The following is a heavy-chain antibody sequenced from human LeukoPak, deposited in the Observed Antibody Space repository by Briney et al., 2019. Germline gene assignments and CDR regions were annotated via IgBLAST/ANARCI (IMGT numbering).Heavy chain of an antibody. D-gene: IGHD2-15*01. CDR3: ARGSVVAANFDF. CDR2: ITISGSST. Sequence: GGSLRPSCAASGFTFSDYYMSWIRQAPGKGLEWVSSITISGSSTYNADSVKGRFTISRDNAKNSLYLQMNSLRAEDTAVYYCARGSVVAANFDFWGQGTLVTVSS. J-gene: IGHJ4*02. V-gene: IGHV3-11*01. CDR1: GFTFSDYY.